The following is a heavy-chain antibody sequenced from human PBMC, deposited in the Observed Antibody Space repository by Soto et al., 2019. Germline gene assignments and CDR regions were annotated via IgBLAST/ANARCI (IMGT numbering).Heavy chain of an antibody. D-gene: IGHD6-6*01. Sequence: QVQLVESGGGVVQPGRSLRLSCAASGFTFSSYGMHWVRQAPGKGLEWVAVIWYDGSNKYYADSVKGRFTISRDNSKNTLYLQMNSLRAEDTAVYYCAREKPYSSSSKGYYYYYGMDVWGQGTTVTVSS. J-gene: IGHJ6*02. CDR1: GFTFSSYG. CDR3: AREKPYSSSSKGYYYYYGMDV. CDR2: IWYDGSNK. V-gene: IGHV3-33*01.